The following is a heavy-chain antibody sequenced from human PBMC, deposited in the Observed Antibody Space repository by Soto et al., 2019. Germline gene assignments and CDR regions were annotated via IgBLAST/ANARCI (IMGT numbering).Heavy chain of an antibody. D-gene: IGHD1-1*01. Sequence: QVQLQQWGAGLVKPSETLSLSCAVYGQSFSGHSWAWIRQPPGKGLEWIGEINESGSTYYNPSLKSRVTNSTDTSKNQFSLKLISVSAADTAAYFCARGSGIVALPGELEDVKYDYWGQGTLVNVSS. J-gene: IGHJ4*02. CDR3: ARGSGIVALPGELEDVKYDY. CDR1: GQSFSGHS. V-gene: IGHV4-34*01. CDR2: INESGST.